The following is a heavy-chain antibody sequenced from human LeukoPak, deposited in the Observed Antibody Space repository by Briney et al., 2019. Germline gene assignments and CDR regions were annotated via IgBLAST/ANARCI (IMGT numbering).Heavy chain of an antibody. Sequence: GGSLRLSCAASGFTFSSYAMHWVRQAPGKGLEYVSAISSNGGSTYYANSVKGRFTISRDNAKNSLYLQMNNLRAEDTAFYYCARDRVRGSDYWGQGTLVTVSS. J-gene: IGHJ4*02. CDR1: GFTFSSYA. CDR2: ISSNGGST. CDR3: ARDRVRGSDY. V-gene: IGHV3-64*01. D-gene: IGHD2-15*01.